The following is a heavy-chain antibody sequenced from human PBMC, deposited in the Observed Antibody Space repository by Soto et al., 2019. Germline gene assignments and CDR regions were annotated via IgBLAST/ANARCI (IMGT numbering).Heavy chain of an antibody. V-gene: IGHV3-7*03. J-gene: IGHJ4*02. D-gene: IGHD2-15*01. CDR3: ARDQYCSGGSCYSRKAPAGH. CDR1: GFAFSSYW. Sequence: GGSLRLSCAASGFAFSSYWMSWVRQAPGKGLEWVANIKQDGSEKYYVDSVKGRFTISRDNAKNSLYLQMNSLRAEDTAVYYCARDQYCSGGSCYSRKAPAGHWGQGTLVTVSS. CDR2: IKQDGSEK.